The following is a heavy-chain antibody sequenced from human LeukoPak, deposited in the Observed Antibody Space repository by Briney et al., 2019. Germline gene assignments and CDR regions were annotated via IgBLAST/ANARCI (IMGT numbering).Heavy chain of an antibody. CDR1: GFTFDDYA. Sequence: GGSLRLSCAASGFTFDDYAMHWVRQAPGTGLEWVSLISWDGGSTYYADSVKGRFTISRDNSKNYLYLQMNSLRAEDTALYYCAKDIGYSGYVGYYYYMDVWGKGTTVTVSS. J-gene: IGHJ6*03. CDR3: AKDIGYSGYVGYYYYMDV. CDR2: ISWDGGST. V-gene: IGHV3-43D*04. D-gene: IGHD5-12*01.